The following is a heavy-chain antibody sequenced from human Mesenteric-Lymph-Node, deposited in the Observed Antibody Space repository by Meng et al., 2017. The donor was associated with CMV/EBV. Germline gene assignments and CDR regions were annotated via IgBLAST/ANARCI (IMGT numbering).Heavy chain of an antibody. D-gene: IGHD6-19*01. Sequence: ASVKVSCKASGYTFTNYYMHWVRQAPGQGLEWMGIINPSSGTTSYAQKFQGRVSMTRDTSTSTVYMELSSLRSEDTAVYYCAKEYSSGLDYYYGMDVWGRGTTVTVSS. V-gene: IGHV1-46*01. CDR3: AKEYSSGLDYYYGMDV. CDR1: GYTFTNYY. CDR2: INPSSGTT. J-gene: IGHJ6*02.